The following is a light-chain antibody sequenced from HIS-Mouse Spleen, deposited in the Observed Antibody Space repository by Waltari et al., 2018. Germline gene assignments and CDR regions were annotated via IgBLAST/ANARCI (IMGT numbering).Light chain of an antibody. Sequence: SYELTQPPSVSVSPGQTARIPCSGDALPKKYGYWYQQKSGQAPVLVIYEDSKRPFGIPERFSGSSSGTMATLTISGAQVEDEADYYCYSTDSSGNHRVFGGGTKLTVL. J-gene: IGLJ2*01. CDR1: ALPKKY. CDR2: EDS. CDR3: YSTDSSGNHRV. V-gene: IGLV3-10*01.